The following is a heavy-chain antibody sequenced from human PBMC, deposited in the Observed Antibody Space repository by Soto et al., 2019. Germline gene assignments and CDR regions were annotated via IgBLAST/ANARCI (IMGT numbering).Heavy chain of an antibody. CDR3: AREGGPVGVYAIVY. Sequence: KTGGSLGLSCAASGFTFSSYSMNWVRQAPGKGLEWVSSISSSSSYIYYADSVKGRFTISRDNAKNSLYLQMNSLRAEDTAVYYCAREGGPVGVYAIVYWGQGTLVTVSS. CDR2: ISSSSSYI. V-gene: IGHV3-21*01. D-gene: IGHD2-8*02. CDR1: GFTFSSYS. J-gene: IGHJ4*02.